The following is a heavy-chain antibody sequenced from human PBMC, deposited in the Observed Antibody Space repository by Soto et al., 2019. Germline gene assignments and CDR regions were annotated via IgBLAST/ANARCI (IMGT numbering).Heavy chain of an antibody. CDR2: INHSGST. V-gene: IGHV4-34*01. D-gene: IGHD7-27*01. J-gene: IGHJ4*02. Sequence: QVQLQQWGAGLLKPSETLSLTCAVYGGSFSGYYWNWIRQPPGKGLEWIGEINHSGSTNYNPSLTSRVTLSVDTSKNHFSLKLSSVPAADTAVYYCARGWGRIFDYWGQGTLVTVSS. CDR1: GGSFSGYY. CDR3: ARGWGRIFDY.